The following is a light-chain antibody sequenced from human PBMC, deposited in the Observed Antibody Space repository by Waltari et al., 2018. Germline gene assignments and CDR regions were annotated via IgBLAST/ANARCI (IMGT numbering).Light chain of an antibody. V-gene: IGLV2-23*02. CDR1: SSDVGSYNL. J-gene: IGLJ2*01. CDR2: EVS. Sequence: QSALTQPASVSGSPGQSIPISCTGTSSDVGSYNLVSCYQQYPGKAPKLIIYEVSKRPAGLSNRFSGSTSGNAASLTISGLQADDDADYYCCSNAGRPTVLFGGGTKVTVL. CDR3: CSNAGRPTVL.